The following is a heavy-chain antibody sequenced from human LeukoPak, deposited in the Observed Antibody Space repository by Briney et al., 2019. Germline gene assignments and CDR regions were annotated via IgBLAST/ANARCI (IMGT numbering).Heavy chain of an antibody. CDR2: IYYSGST. V-gene: IGHV4-39*02. J-gene: IGHJ3*02. CDR3: ARDRFALRETTYAFDI. D-gene: IGHD4-17*01. Sequence: PSETLSLTCTVSGGSISSSSYYWGWIRQPPGKGLEWIGSIYYSGSTYYNPSLKSRVTISVDTSKNQFSLKLGSVTAADTAVYYCARDRFALRETTYAFDIWGQGTMVTVSS. CDR1: GGSISSSSYY.